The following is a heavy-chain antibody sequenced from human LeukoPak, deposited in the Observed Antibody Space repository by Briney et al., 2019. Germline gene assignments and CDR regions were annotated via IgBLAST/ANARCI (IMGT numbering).Heavy chain of an antibody. D-gene: IGHD1-26*01. J-gene: IGHJ6*03. Sequence: PGGSLRLSCAASGFTVSSNYMSWVRQAPGKGLEWVAVIWYDGSNKYYADSVKGRFTISRDNSKNTLYLQMNSLRAEDTAVYYCARELLYYYYMDVWGKGTTVTVSS. V-gene: IGHV3-33*08. CDR3: ARELLYYYYMDV. CDR2: IWYDGSNK. CDR1: GFTVSSNY.